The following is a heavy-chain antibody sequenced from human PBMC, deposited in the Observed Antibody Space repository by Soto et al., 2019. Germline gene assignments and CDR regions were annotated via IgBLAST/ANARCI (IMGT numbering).Heavy chain of an antibody. Sequence: QVQLVESGGGVVQPGRALRLSCAASGFTFSSYGMHWVRQAPGKELEWVAVIWYDGSKKYYADSVKSRFTISRDNSNNTLYMQMNSLRAEDTAVYYCARSEPFHYYYYSSGSYYDFGIWGQGTMVTVSS. CDR2: IWYDGSKK. J-gene: IGHJ3*02. D-gene: IGHD3-22*01. CDR1: GFTFSSYG. V-gene: IGHV3-33*01. CDR3: ARSEPFHYYYYSSGSYYDFGI.